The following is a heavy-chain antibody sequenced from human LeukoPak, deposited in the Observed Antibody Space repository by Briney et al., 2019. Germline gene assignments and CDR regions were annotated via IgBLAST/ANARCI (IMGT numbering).Heavy chain of an antibody. D-gene: IGHD5-12*01. V-gene: IGHV3-48*04. CDR2: ISSSSSTI. CDR3: ARGGWQRVFDY. Sequence: GGSLRLSCAASGFTFSSYSMNWVRQAPGKGLEWVSYISSSSSTIYYADSVKGRFTISRDNAKNSLYLQMNSLRAEDTAVYYCARGGWQRVFDYWGQGTLVTVSS. CDR1: GFTFSSYS. J-gene: IGHJ4*02.